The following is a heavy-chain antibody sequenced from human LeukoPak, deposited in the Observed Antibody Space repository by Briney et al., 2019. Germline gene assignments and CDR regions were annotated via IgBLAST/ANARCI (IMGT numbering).Heavy chain of an antibody. CDR3: ARDSSSEGPLDY. J-gene: IGHJ4*02. CDR2: IRSKANNYAT. D-gene: IGHD6-6*01. CDR1: VFTFSASA. V-gene: IGHV3-73*01. Sequence: GGSLKLSCAASVFTFSASAVHWVRQASGKGLEWIGRIRSKANNYATAYAGSLKGRFTVSRDDSKNTAYLQMNSLKTEDSAVYFCARDSSSEGPLDYWGQGTLVAVSS.